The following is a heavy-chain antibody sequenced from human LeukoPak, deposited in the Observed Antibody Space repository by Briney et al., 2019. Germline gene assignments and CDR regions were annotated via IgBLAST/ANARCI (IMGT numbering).Heavy chain of an antibody. CDR2: TYYRSKWYN. J-gene: IGHJ4*02. D-gene: IGHD3-3*01. CDR1: GDSVSSNSAA. Sequence: SQTLSLTCAISGDSVSSNSAAWNWIRQSPSRGLEWLGRTYYRSKWYNDYAVSVKSRITINPDTSKNQFSLKLSSVTAADTAVYYCARGRYDFWSGYLAQKGRYFDYWGQGTLVTVSS. V-gene: IGHV6-1*01. CDR3: ARGRYDFWSGYLAQKGRYFDY.